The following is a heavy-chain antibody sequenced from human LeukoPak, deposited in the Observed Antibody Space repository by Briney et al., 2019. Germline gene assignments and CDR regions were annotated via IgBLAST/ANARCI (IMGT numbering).Heavy chain of an antibody. D-gene: IGHD5-18*01. CDR2: IYYSGST. V-gene: IGHV4-59*01. Sequence: PSETLSLTCAGSGGAISGYYWSWIRQPPGKALEWIGYIYYSGSTDYSPSLKSRVIMSADASKNQFSLKLGSVTAADTAVYYCARDGGGDRGYRYGLGYFDYWGQGTLVTVTS. CDR1: GGAISGYY. J-gene: IGHJ4*02. CDR3: ARDGGGDRGYRYGLGYFDY.